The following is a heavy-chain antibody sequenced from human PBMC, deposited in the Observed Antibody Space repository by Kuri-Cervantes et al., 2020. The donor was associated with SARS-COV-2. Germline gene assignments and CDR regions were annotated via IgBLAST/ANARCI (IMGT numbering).Heavy chain of an antibody. CDR1: GFTFNTYA. D-gene: IGHD1-26*01. CDR2: ISYDGSNK. V-gene: IGHV3-30-3*01. CDR3: ARDIVPVGATYDAFDI. Sequence: GGSLRLSCAASGFTFNTYAMSWVRQAPGKGLEWVAVISYDGSNKYYADSVKGRFTISRDNSKNTLYLQMNSLRAEDTAVYYCARDIVPVGATYDAFDIWGQGTMVTVSS. J-gene: IGHJ3*02.